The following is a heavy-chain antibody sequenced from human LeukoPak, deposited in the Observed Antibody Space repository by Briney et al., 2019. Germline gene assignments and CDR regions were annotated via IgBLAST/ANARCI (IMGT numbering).Heavy chain of an antibody. Sequence: VGSLRLSCAASGFTFSSYGMHWVRQAPGKGLEWVAVIWYDGSNKYYADSVKGRFTISRDNSKNTLYLQMNSLRAEDTAVYYCAKLNGGLDYWGQGTLVTVSS. CDR3: AKLNGGLDY. J-gene: IGHJ4*02. CDR2: IWYDGSNK. D-gene: IGHD4-23*01. CDR1: GFTFSSYG. V-gene: IGHV3-33*06.